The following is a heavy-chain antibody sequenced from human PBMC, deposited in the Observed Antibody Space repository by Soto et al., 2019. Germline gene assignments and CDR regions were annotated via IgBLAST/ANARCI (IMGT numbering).Heavy chain of an antibody. CDR2: IIPIFGTA. CDR1: GGTFSSYA. Sequence: SVKVSCKASGGTFSSYAITWVRQAPGQGLEWMGGIIPIFGTANYAQKFQGRVTITADKSTSTAYMELSSLRSEDTAVYYCARAPSAGMDNWFDPWGQGTLVTVSS. CDR3: ARAPSAGMDNWFDP. J-gene: IGHJ5*02. D-gene: IGHD6-13*01. V-gene: IGHV1-69*06.